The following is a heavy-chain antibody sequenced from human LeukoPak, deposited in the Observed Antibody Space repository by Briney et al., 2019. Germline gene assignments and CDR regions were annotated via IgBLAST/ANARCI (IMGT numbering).Heavy chain of an antibody. CDR1: GYSISSGYY. D-gene: IGHD3-10*01. CDR2: IYSTGNT. Sequence: SETLSLTCTVSGYSISSGYYWGWIRQPPGKGLEWIGFIYSTGNTYYNPSLKGRVTISLDTSKHRFSLNMTSMTAADTALYYCARGFGSARNWFDPWGQGTQVTVSS. V-gene: IGHV4-38-2*02. CDR3: ARGFGSARNWFDP. J-gene: IGHJ5*02.